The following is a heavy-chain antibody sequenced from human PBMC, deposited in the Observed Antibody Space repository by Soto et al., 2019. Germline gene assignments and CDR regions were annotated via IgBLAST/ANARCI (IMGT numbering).Heavy chain of an antibody. CDR2: IDPTDSYT. CDR3: AKRGKESTRSFWFDP. Sequence: GESLKISCKGSGYSFTTYWITWVRQLPGKGLEWMGRIDPTDSYTNYSPSLQGHVTLSVDKSINTAFLQWSSLKASDTAIYYCAKRGKESTRSFWFDPWGQGTLVTVSS. D-gene: IGHD2-2*01. CDR1: GYSFTTYW. J-gene: IGHJ5*02. V-gene: IGHV5-10-1*01.